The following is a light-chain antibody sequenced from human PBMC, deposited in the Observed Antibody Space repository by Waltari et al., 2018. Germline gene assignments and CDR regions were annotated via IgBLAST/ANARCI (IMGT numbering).Light chain of an antibody. CDR3: CSYAGSYTYV. Sequence: QSALTQPRSVSGSPGPSVTISCTGTSSDVGGYNYVSWYQQHPGKAPKLMLYDVSKRPSGVPDRFSGSKSGNTASLTISGLQAEDEADYYCCSYAGSYTYVFGTGTKVTVL. J-gene: IGLJ1*01. CDR2: DVS. V-gene: IGLV2-11*01. CDR1: SSDVGGYNY.